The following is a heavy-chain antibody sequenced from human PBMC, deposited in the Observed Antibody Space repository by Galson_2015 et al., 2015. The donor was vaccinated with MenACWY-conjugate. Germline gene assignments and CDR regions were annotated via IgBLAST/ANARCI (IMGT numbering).Heavy chain of an antibody. D-gene: IGHD2-15*01. CDR3: AKRTCSGGVCHPRGFDY. J-gene: IGHJ4*02. V-gene: IGHV3-11*03. CDR2: ISSSSSYT. Sequence: SLRLSCAASGFTFSDYYVSWIRQAPGKGLEWVSYISSSSSYTNYADSVKGRFTISRDNSADTLYLQLNSLRPEDTALYYCAKRTCSGGVCHPRGFDYWGQGTLVTASS. CDR1: GFTFSDYY.